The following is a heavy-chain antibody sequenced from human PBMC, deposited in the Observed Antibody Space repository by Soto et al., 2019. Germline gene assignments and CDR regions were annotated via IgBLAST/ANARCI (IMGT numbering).Heavy chain of an antibody. D-gene: IGHD3-10*01. J-gene: IGHJ4*02. CDR3: ARGRYYYGSGSYQGGVYFDY. V-gene: IGHV3-11*06. CDR1: GFTFSDYY. Sequence: GGSLRLSCAASGFTFSDYYMSWIRQAPGKGLEWVSYISSSSSYTNYADSVKGRFTISRDNAKNSLYLQMNSLRAEDTAVYYCARGRYYYGSGSYQGGVYFDYWGQGTLVTVSS. CDR2: ISSSSSYT.